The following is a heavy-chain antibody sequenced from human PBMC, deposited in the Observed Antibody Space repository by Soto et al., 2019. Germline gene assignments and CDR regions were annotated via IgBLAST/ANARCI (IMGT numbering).Heavy chain of an antibody. D-gene: IGHD3-10*01. J-gene: IGHJ5*01. CDR3: ARDREDGSGTKYNWFDS. Sequence: ASVKVSCKASGCTFGNLGISCLRQAPGQGLEWMGGPIPIFDTPHYAEKFRDRLTITADATSTAYMELTSLSSEDTATYYCARDREDGSGTKYNWFDSWGQGTLVTVSS. CDR1: GCTFGNLG. CDR2: PIPIFDTP. V-gene: IGHV1-69*13.